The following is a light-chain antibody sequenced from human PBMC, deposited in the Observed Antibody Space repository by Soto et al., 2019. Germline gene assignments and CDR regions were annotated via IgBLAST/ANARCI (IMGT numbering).Light chain of an antibody. V-gene: IGKV1-5*03. CDR3: QEYSSYSQFT. CDR2: KAS. CDR1: QSINSW. J-gene: IGKJ3*01. Sequence: DIQMTQSPSTLSASVGDRVTITCRASQSINSWLAWYQQKPGKAPKLLIYKASSLESGVPPRFSGSGSGTEFTLTISCLQPDDFATYYCQEYSSYSQFTFGPGTKVDIK.